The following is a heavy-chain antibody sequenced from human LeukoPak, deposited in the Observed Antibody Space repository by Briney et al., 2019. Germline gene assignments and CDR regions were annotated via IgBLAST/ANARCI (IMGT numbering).Heavy chain of an antibody. CDR1: GGSISSYY. D-gene: IGHD3-10*01. CDR3: AREEVVRGSSWFDP. J-gene: IGHJ5*02. Sequence: PSETLSLTCTVSGGSISSYYWSWIRQPPGKGLEWIGYIYYSGSTNYNPSLKSRVTISVDTSKNQFSLKLSSVTAADTAVYYCAREEVVRGSSWFDPCGQGSLVTVSS. CDR2: IYYSGST. V-gene: IGHV4-59*01.